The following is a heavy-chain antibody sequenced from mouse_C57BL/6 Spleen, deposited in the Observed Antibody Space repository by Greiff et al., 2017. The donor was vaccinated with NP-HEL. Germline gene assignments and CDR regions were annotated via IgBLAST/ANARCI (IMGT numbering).Heavy chain of an antibody. CDR2: INPNNGGT. V-gene: IGHV1-26*01. CDR1: GYTFTDYY. D-gene: IGHD1-1*01. CDR3: ARSDYGSRHWYFDV. Sequence: EVQLQQSGPELVKPGASVKISCKASGYTFTDYYMNWVKQSHGKSLEWIGDINPNNGGTSYNQKFKGKATLTVDKSSSTAYMELRSLTSEDSAVYYCARSDYGSRHWYFDVWGTGTTVTVSS. J-gene: IGHJ1*03.